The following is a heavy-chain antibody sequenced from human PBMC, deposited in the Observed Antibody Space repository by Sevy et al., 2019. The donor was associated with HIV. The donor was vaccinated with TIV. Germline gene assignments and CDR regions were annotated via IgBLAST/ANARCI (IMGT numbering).Heavy chain of an antibody. CDR3: ARESRNYDFWSGYPERPLAYGMDV. V-gene: IGHV1-69*13. CDR2: IIPIFGTA. J-gene: IGHJ6*02. CDR1: GGTFSSYA. D-gene: IGHD3-3*01. Sequence: ASVKVSCKASGGTFSSYAISWVRQAPGQGLEWMGGIIPIFGTANYAQKFQGRVTITADESTSTAYMELSSLRSEDTDVYYCARESRNYDFWSGYPERPLAYGMDVWGQGTTVTVSS.